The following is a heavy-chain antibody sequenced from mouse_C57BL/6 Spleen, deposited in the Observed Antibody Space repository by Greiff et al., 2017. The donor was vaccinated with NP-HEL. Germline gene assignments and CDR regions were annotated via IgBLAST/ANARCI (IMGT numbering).Heavy chain of an antibody. D-gene: IGHD1-2*01. J-gene: IGHJ2*01. Sequence: EVQLQESGPGLVKPSQSLSLTCTVTGYSITSGYGWNWLRQFPGNKLEWMVYISYSGSTNYNPSLKSRISNTRDTSKNQFFLQLNYVTTEDTATYYCARTARIKYWGQGTTLTVSS. CDR1: GYSITSGYG. CDR3: ARTARIKY. V-gene: IGHV3-2*02. CDR2: ISYSGST.